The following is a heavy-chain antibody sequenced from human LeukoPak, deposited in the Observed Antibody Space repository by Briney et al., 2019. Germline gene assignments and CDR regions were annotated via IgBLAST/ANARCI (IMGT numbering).Heavy chain of an antibody. CDR1: GYTFTSYD. D-gene: IGHD4-23*01. CDR3: ARGRDYGGNSGDAFDI. Sequence: ASVKVSCKASGYTFTSYDINWVRQATGQGLEWMGWMSPNSGNTGHAQKFQGRVTITRNTSISTAYMELSSLRSEDTAVYYCARGRDYGGNSGDAFDIWGQGTMVTVSS. J-gene: IGHJ3*02. V-gene: IGHV1-8*03. CDR2: MSPNSGNT.